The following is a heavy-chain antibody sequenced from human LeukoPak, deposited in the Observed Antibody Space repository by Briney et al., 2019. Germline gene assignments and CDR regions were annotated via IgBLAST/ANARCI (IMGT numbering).Heavy chain of an antibody. CDR2: IYSGGST. Sequence: PGGSLRLSCAASGFTVSNNYMTWVRQAPGKGLEWVSVIYSGGSTYYADSVKGRLTISRDDSKNTLYLQMNSLRAEDTAVYYCARGISSRYFDYWGQGTLVTVSS. J-gene: IGHJ4*02. CDR1: GFTVSNNY. CDR3: ARGISSRYFDY. D-gene: IGHD2-15*01. V-gene: IGHV3-53*01.